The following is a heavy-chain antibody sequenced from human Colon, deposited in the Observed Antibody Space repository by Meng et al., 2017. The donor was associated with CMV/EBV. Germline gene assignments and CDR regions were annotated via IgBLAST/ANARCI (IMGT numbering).Heavy chain of an antibody. V-gene: IGHV3-30*02. D-gene: IGHD5-12*01. J-gene: IGHJ4*02. Sequence: GESLKISCAASGFTFSDYGMHWVHQAPGKGLEWVAFIRYDGSNKYYADSVKGRFTISRDNSKNTLYVQMNSLRGEDTAVYYCAKGSGYNWYYLDYWGQGTLVTVSS. CDR2: IRYDGSNK. CDR3: AKGSGYNWYYLDY. CDR1: GFTFSDYG.